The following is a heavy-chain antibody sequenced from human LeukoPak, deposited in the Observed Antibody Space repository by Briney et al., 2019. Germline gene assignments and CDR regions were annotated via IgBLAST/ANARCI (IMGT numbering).Heavy chain of an antibody. Sequence: SETLSLTCTVSGGSISSYYWSWIRQPPGKGLEWIGYIYYSGSTNYNPSLKSRVTISVDTSKNQFSLKLSSVTAADTAVYYCARLSLGGWYFDYWGQGTLVTVSS. CDR2: IYYSGST. J-gene: IGHJ4*02. CDR3: ARLSLGGWYFDY. D-gene: IGHD3-16*01. CDR1: GGSISSYY. V-gene: IGHV4-59*01.